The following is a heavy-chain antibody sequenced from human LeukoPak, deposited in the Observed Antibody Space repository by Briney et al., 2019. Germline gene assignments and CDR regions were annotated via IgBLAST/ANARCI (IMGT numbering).Heavy chain of an antibody. J-gene: IGHJ4*02. CDR3: ARVADHSHSGGYYLPCDF. CDR2: ISTSSSPT. Sequence: PGGSLRLSCAASGFSFSTYNMNWVRQAPGKGLEWVSYISTSSSPTYYADSVKGRFTISRDNAKNSLHLQMNSLRAEDSAVYYCARVADHSHSGGYYLPCDFWGQGTLVTVSS. D-gene: IGHD3-22*01. CDR1: GFSFSTYN. V-gene: IGHV3-48*01.